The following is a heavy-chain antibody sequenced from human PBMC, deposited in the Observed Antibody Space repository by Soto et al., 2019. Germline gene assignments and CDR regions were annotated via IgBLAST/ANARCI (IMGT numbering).Heavy chain of an antibody. Sequence: SQTLSLPCAIYCASVSSTSVTWNWIRQSPSRGLEWLGRTYYRSKWYNDYTESVKSRITINPYTSKIHFSLHLNSVTPEDTAVYYCVRLIGNSWLDFWGQGTLVTVSS. D-gene: IGHD1-26*01. CDR2: TYYRSKWYN. CDR1: CASVSSTSVT. CDR3: VRLIGNSWLDF. V-gene: IGHV6-1*01. J-gene: IGHJ5*01.